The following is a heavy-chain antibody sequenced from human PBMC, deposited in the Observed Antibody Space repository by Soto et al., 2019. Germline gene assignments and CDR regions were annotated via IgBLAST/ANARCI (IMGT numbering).Heavy chain of an antibody. CDR2: IYYSGTT. CDR3: ARHHDS. J-gene: IGHJ4*02. CDR1: CGSISSYY. Sequence: QVQLQESGPGLVKPSETLSLTCTVSCGSISSYYWSWIRQPPGKGLQWIGYIYYSGTTNYNPSLKSRVTISVDTSKNQFPLKLSSVTAADTAVYYCARHHDSWGQGTLVTVSS. V-gene: IGHV4-59*08.